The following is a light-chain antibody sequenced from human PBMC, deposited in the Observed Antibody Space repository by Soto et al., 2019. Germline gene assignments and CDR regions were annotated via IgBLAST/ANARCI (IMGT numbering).Light chain of an antibody. CDR1: QTGVGW. V-gene: IGKV1-5*01. CDR3: QDYTGTWT. J-gene: IGKJ1*01. CDR2: DAS. Sequence: GDRVTISCRATQTGVGWLAWYQQKPGKAPRLLIYDASALESGVPSRFSGSRSGPEFTLTISSLQPDDFATYYCQDYTGTWTFGQGTKVDIK.